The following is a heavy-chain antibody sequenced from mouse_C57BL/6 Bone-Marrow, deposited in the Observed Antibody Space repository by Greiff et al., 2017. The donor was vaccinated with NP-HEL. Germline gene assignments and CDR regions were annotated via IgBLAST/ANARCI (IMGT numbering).Heavy chain of an antibody. CDR3: ARPVSSYEGAWFAY. Sequence: QVQLKQSGAELARPGASVKLSCKASGYTFTSYGISWVKQRTGQGLEWIGEIYPRSGNTYYNEKFKGKATLTADKSSSTAYMELRSLTSEDSAVYFCARPVSSYEGAWFAYWGQGTLVTVSA. J-gene: IGHJ3*01. V-gene: IGHV1-81*01. CDR1: GYTFTSYG. D-gene: IGHD1-1*01. CDR2: IYPRSGNT.